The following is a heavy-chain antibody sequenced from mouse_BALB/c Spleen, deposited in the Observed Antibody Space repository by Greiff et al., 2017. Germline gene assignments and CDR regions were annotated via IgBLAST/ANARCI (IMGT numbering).Heavy chain of an antibody. V-gene: IGHV1S81*02. J-gene: IGHJ3*01. CDR3: ARDMITPTWFAY. CDR1: GYTFTSYW. D-gene: IGHD2-4*01. Sequence: QVQLQQPGAELVKPGASVKLSCKASGYTFTSYWMHWVKQRPGQGLEWIGEINPSNGRTNYNEKFKSKATLTVDKSSSTAYMQLSSLTSEDSAVYYCARDMITPTWFAYWGQGTLVTVSA. CDR2: INPSNGRT.